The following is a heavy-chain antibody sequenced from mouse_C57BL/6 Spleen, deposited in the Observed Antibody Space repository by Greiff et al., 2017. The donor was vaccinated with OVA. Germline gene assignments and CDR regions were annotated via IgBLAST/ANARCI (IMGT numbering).Heavy chain of an antibody. J-gene: IGHJ2*01. CDR3: VKGGVYYYGLFDY. D-gene: IGHD1-1*01. V-gene: IGHV7-4*01. Sequence: EVNVVESGGGLVQPGASLRLSCAASGFTFTDYYMSWVRQPPGKAPEWLALIRNKANGYTTEYTASVKGRFTISRDNSQNILYLQMNTLRAEDSATYYCVKGGVYYYGLFDYWGQGTTLTVSS. CDR1: GFTFTDYY. CDR2: IRNKANGYTT.